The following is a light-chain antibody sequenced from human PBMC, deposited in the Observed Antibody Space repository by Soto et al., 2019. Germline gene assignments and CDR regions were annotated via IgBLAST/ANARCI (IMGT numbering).Light chain of an antibody. CDR2: EDN. CDR1: SGSIASNY. CDR3: QSYDSSSQV. J-gene: IGLJ3*02. V-gene: IGLV6-57*03. Sequence: NFMLTQPHSVSESPGKTVTISCTRSSGSIASNYVQWYQQRPGSAPTTVIYEDNQRPSGVPDRFSGSIDSSSNSASLTISGLNTEDEADYYCQSYDSSSQVFGGGTKLTVL.